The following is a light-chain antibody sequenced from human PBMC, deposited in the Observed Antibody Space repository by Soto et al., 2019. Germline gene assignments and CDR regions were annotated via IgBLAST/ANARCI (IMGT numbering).Light chain of an antibody. V-gene: IGKV1-27*01. Sequence: DIQMTQSPSSLSASVGDRVTITCRASQGISNYLAWYQQKPGKVPKLLIYAASTLQSGVPSRFSGSGSGTDFTLTISRLQPEDVATYYCQKYNSAPPLTFGGGTKGEIK. CDR2: AAS. CDR3: QKYNSAPPLT. CDR1: QGISNY. J-gene: IGKJ4*01.